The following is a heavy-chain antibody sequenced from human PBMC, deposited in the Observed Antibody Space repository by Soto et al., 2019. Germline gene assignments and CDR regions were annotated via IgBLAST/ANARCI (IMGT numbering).Heavy chain of an antibody. Sequence: ASVKVSCKVSGYTLTELSMHWVRQAPGKGLEWMGVFDPEDGETIYAQKFQGRVTMTEDTSTDTAYMELSSLRSEDTAVYYCATLIAVAGTSRYYLDYRGQGTLVTVSS. J-gene: IGHJ4*02. CDR3: ATLIAVAGTSRYYLDY. CDR1: GYTLTELS. V-gene: IGHV1-24*01. D-gene: IGHD6-19*01. CDR2: FDPEDGET.